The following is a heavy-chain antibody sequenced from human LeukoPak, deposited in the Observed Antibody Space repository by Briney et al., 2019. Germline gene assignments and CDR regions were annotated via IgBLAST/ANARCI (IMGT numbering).Heavy chain of an antibody. V-gene: IGHV4-4*02. J-gene: IGHJ4*02. CDR2: ISHSGST. Sequence: PSETLSLTCAVSGXSISSSNWWSWVRQPPGKGLEWIGEISHSGSTNYNPSLESRVTISVDTSNNQFSLKLSSVTAADTAVYFCARVPGTTPFDYWGQGTLVTVSS. CDR3: ARVPGTTPFDY. D-gene: IGHD1-1*01. CDR1: GXSISSSNW.